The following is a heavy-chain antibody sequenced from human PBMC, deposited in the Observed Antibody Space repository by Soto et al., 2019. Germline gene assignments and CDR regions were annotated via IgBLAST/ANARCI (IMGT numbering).Heavy chain of an antibody. CDR2: IYYSGRT. J-gene: IGHJ5*02. CDR3: ARGPFSSSSSWFDP. V-gene: IGHV4-31*03. Sequence: PSETLSLTCTVSGGSISSGCDYWSWIRQHPGKGLEWIGYIYYSGRTYYNPSLHSRVSIAVDTTENQFSLKLTSVTAADTSVYYCARGPFSSSSSWFDPWGRGTLVTVSS. CDR1: GGSISSGCDY. D-gene: IGHD6-6*01.